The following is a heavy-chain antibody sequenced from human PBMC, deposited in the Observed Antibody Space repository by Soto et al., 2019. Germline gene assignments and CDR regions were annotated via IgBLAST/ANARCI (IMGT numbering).Heavy chain of an antibody. D-gene: IGHD6-6*01. CDR1: GYAFSDHG. CDR2: ISAYNGNT. Sequence: QVRLVLSGDELKKPGASMKVSCKASGYAFSDHGISWVRQAPGQGLEWIGWISAYNGNTNYAQKFQGRVTVTTDASTTTAYMEVWSLTSDDTAVYYCARDHRYSSSFFDSWSQGTLITVSS. J-gene: IGHJ4*02. CDR3: ARDHRYSSSFFDS. V-gene: IGHV1-18*04.